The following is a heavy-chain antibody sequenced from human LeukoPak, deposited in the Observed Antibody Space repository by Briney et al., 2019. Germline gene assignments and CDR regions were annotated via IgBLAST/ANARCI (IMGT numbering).Heavy chain of an antibody. D-gene: IGHD1-1*01. V-gene: IGHV4-59*01. CDR2: IYYSGSP. CDR1: GGSINSYY. J-gene: IGHJ3*01. CDR3: AGDVMSTALDAFDV. Sequence: SETLSLTCTVSGGSINSYYWNWIRQPPGKGLELIGYIYYSGSPTYNPSLKSRVTIAVDTSKNQFSLQLSSVTAADTAVYYCAGDVMSTALDAFDVWGQGTMVTVSS.